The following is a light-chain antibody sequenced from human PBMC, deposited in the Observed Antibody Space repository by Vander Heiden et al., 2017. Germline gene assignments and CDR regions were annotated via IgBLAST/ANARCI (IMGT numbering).Light chain of an antibody. V-gene: IGLV1-40*01. CDR2: SNN. Sequence: SVLTQPPSVSGAPGQRVTISCTGSDSNIGAGYDVHWYQKLPGRAPKLHIYSNNNRPSGVPDRFSGSNSGTSASLAITGLQAEDEADYYCQSYDSSLSGVFGGGTQLTVL. CDR1: DSNIGAGYD. J-gene: IGLJ7*01. CDR3: QSYDSSLSGV.